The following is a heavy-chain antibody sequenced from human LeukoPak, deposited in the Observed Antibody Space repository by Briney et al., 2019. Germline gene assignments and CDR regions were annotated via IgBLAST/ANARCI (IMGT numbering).Heavy chain of an antibody. Sequence: ASVMVSCKASGYTFTGDYVHWMRQAPGQGLEWMGWINPNSGGTHSAQKFQGRVTMTRDTSISTAYMEVRRLTSDDTAVYYCARDEIRARLYYYGMDVWGQGTTVTVSS. CDR3: ARDEIRARLYYYGMDV. CDR2: INPNSGGT. J-gene: IGHJ6*02. V-gene: IGHV1-2*02. CDR1: GYTFTGDY. D-gene: IGHD4-17*01.